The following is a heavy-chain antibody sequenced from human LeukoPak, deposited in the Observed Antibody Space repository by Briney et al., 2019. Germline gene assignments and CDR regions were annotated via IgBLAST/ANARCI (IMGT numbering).Heavy chain of an antibody. Sequence: GGSLRLSCAVSGFTFSSCSMNWVRQAPGKGLEWVSSISSSGSYIYYADPVKGRFTISRDNAKNSLYLQMNSLRAEDTAMYYCAKPTRGSGGSFLIDYWGQGTLVTVSS. V-gene: IGHV3-21*06. CDR1: GFTFSSCS. J-gene: IGHJ4*02. CDR2: ISSSGSYI. D-gene: IGHD2-15*01. CDR3: AKPTRGSGGSFLIDY.